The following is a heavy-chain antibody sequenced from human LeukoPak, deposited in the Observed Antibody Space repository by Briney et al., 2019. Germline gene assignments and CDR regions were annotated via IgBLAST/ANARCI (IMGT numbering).Heavy chain of an antibody. V-gene: IGHV4-34*01. CDR3: AKRRIQLWSDFDY. CDR2: INHSGST. CDR1: GGSFSGYY. J-gene: IGHJ4*02. Sequence: PSETLSLTCAVYGGSFSGYYWSWIRQPPGKGLEWIGEINHSGSTNYNPSLKSRVTISVDTSKNQFSLKLSSVTAADTAVYYCAKRRIQLWSDFDYWGQGTLVTVSS. D-gene: IGHD5-18*01.